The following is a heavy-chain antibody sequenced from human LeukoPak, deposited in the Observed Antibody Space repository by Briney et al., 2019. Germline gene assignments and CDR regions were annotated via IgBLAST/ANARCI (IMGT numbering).Heavy chain of an antibody. V-gene: IGHV4-39*07. CDR1: GGSISSSSYY. CDR2: INHSGST. Sequence: PSETLSLTCTVSGGSISSSSYYWGWIRQPPGKGLEWIGEINHSGSTNYNPSLKSRVTISVDTSKNQFSLKLSSVTAADTAVYYCARARSGKWGFDYWGQGTLVTVSS. J-gene: IGHJ4*02. D-gene: IGHD1-26*01. CDR3: ARARSGKWGFDY.